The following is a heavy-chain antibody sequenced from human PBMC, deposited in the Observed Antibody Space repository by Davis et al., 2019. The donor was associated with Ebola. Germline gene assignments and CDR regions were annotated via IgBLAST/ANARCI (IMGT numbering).Heavy chain of an antibody. Sequence: SVKVSCKTSGGTFTNYAVNWVRQAPGQGLEWMGRIIPILGIANYAQKFQGRVTITADKSTSTAYMELSSLRSEDTAVYYCARTDSGSYYFDYWGQGTLVTVSS. V-gene: IGHV1-69*04. CDR1: GGTFTNYA. CDR3: ARTDSGSYYFDY. D-gene: IGHD1-26*01. CDR2: IIPILGIA. J-gene: IGHJ4*02.